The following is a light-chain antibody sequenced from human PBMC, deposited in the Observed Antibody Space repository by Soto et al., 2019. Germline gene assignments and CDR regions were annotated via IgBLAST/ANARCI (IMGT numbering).Light chain of an antibody. CDR1: QSVRYNY. Sequence: EIVLTQSPGTLSLSPGEGATLSFRASQSVRYNYLAWYQQKPGQAPRLLIYDASNRATGIPARFSGSESGTDFTLTISSLQSEDFAVYYCQQYNNWPQTFGQGTKVDIK. CDR2: DAS. CDR3: QQYNNWPQT. J-gene: IGKJ1*01. V-gene: IGKV3-11*01.